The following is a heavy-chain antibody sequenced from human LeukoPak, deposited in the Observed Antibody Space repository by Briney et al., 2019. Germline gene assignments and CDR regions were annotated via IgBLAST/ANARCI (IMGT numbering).Heavy chain of an antibody. CDR1: GYTFTSYD. CDR3: AKGSSTSWFEYFQH. CDR2: MNPNSGNT. D-gene: IGHD2-2*01. V-gene: IGHV1-8*01. J-gene: IGHJ1*01. Sequence: ASVKVSCKASGYTFTSYDINWVRQAPGQGLEWMGWMNPNSGNTGYAQKFQGRVTMTRNTSISTAYMELSSLRSEDTAVYYCAKGSSTSWFEYFQHWGQGTLVTVSS.